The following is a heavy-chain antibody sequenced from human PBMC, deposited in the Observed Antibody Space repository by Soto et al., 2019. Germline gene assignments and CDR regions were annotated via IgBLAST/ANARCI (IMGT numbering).Heavy chain of an antibody. V-gene: IGHV3-23*01. CDR3: ANAELLTGYFTVSVA. D-gene: IGHD3-9*01. CDR1: GFTFSSYA. J-gene: IGHJ5*02. CDR2: ISGSGGST. Sequence: GGSLRLSCAASGFTFSSYAMSWVRQAPGKGLEWVSAISGSGGSTYYADSVKGRFTISRDNSKNTLYLQMNSLRAEDTAVYYCANAELLTGYFTVSVAWGQGTLVTVSS.